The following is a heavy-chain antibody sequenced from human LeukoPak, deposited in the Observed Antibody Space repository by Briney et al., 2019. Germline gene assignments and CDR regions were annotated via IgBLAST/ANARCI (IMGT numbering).Heavy chain of an antibody. Sequence: ASGTLSLTCAVSGGSISSSNWWSWVRQPPGKGLEWIGEIYHSGSTNYNPSLKSRVTISVDKSKNQFSLKLSSVTAADTAVYYCARDRRGYSYGTFDYWGQGTLVTASS. CDR2: IYHSGST. CDR1: GGSISSSNW. V-gene: IGHV4-4*02. J-gene: IGHJ4*02. D-gene: IGHD5-18*01. CDR3: ARDRRGYSYGTFDY.